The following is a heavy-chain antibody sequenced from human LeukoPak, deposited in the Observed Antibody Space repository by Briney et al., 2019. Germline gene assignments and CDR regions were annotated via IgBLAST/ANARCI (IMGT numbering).Heavy chain of an antibody. CDR1: GYSFTSYW. CDR3: ARHSGRYCSGTNCYSLWVDY. D-gene: IGHD2-2*01. V-gene: IGHV5-51*01. J-gene: IGHJ4*02. Sequence: GESLKISCKGSGYSFTSYWIGWVRQMPGKGLEWMGIIYPGDSDTRYSPPFQGQVTISADKSISTAYLQWNSLKASDTAMYYCARHSGRYCSGTNCYSLWVDYWGQGTLVTVSS. CDR2: IYPGDSDT.